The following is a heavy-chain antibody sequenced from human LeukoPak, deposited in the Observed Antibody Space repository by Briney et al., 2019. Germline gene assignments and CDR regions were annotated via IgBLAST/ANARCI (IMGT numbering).Heavy chain of an antibody. CDR1: GGSISSSSYY. CDR2: IYYSGST. D-gene: IGHD5-12*01. J-gene: IGHJ4*02. CDR3: ARQQGAARWLRY. V-gene: IGHV4-39*01. Sequence: SETLSLTCTVSGGSISSSSYYWGWIRQPPGKGLEWIGSIYYSGSTYYNPSLKSRVTISVDTSKNQFSLKLSSVTAADTAVYYCARQQGAARWLRYWGQGTLVTVSS.